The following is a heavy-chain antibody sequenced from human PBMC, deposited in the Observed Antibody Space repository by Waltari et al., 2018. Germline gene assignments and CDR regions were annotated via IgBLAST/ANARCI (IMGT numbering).Heavy chain of an antibody. J-gene: IGHJ4*02. Sequence: QVHLEQSGSELKRPGASVRISCLTSGYSFTDYAINWVRQAPGQGLQWLGWVNTQNGNPTYAQGLSRRFVFSVDTSVATAYLQIDSLTTSDSAVYFCSREALVGSNTIVDYWGRGTLVTV. CDR2: VNTQNGNP. CDR3: SREALVGSNTIVDY. CDR1: GYSFTDYA. V-gene: IGHV7-4-1*01. D-gene: IGHD1-26*01.